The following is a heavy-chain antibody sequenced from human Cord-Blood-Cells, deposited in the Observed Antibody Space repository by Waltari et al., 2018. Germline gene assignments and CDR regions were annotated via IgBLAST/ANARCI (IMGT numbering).Heavy chain of an antibody. J-gene: IGHJ2*01. CDR3: ARAPGDILTCYYMNWYFDL. CDR2: SNPNSGGT. CDR1: GYTFTGYY. V-gene: IGHV1-2*06. Sequence: QVQLVQSGAEVKKPGASVKVSCKASGYTFTGYYMHWVRQAPGQGLEWMGRSNPNSGGTNYAQKFQGRVTMTRDTSISTAYMELSRLRSDDTAVYYCARAPGDILTCYYMNWYFDLWGRGTLVTVSS. D-gene: IGHD3-9*01.